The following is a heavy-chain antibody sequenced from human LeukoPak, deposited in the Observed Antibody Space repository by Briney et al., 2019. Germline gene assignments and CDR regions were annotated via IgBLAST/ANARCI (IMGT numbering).Heavy chain of an antibody. V-gene: IGHV1-69*13. Sequence: ASVKVSCKASGGTFSSYAISWVRQAPGQGLEWMGGIIPIFGTANYAQKFQGRVTITADESTSTAYMELSSLRSEDTAVYYCARTYDSSGYYGYWGQGTLVTVSS. CDR3: ARTYDSSGYYGY. D-gene: IGHD3-22*01. J-gene: IGHJ4*02. CDR2: IIPIFGTA. CDR1: GGTFSSYA.